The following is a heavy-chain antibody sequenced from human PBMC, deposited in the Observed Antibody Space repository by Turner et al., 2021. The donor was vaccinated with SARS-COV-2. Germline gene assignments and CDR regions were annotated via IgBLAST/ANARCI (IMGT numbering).Heavy chain of an antibody. Sequence: QVQLVQSGAEVKKPGASVKVSCKASGYTFTSYDINWVRQATEQGLEWMGWMNPNSGNTGYSQKFQGRVTMTRNTSISTAYMELSSLRSEDTAVYYCARTFTAMVRVDYWGQGTLVTVSS. CDR2: MNPNSGNT. CDR1: GYTFTSYD. D-gene: IGHD5-18*01. V-gene: IGHV1-8*01. CDR3: ARTFTAMVRVDY. J-gene: IGHJ4*02.